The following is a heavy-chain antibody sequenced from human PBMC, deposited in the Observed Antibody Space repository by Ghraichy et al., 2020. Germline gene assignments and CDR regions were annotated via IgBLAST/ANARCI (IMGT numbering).Heavy chain of an antibody. Sequence: ASVKVSCKVSGYTLTELSMHWVRQAPGKGLEWMGGFDPEDGETIYAQKFQGRVTMTEDTSTDTAYMELSSLRSEDTAVYYCATDGSSSGDFQHWGQGTLVTVSS. CDR2: FDPEDGET. D-gene: IGHD6-6*01. V-gene: IGHV1-24*01. J-gene: IGHJ1*01. CDR3: ATDGSSSGDFQH. CDR1: GYTLTELS.